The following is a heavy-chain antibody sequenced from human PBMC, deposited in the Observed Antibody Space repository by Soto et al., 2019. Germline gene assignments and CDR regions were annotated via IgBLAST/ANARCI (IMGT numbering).Heavy chain of an antibody. Sequence: SETLSLTCTVSGDSLSTYYWSWIRQPAGERLEWIGRIHDTGRTNYNPSLKSRVTMSVDTSKNQFSLRVNSVTAADTAVYYCAKVHYLEGTMIANYFDYWGQGTLVTVSS. V-gene: IGHV4-4*07. CDR1: GDSLSTYY. J-gene: IGHJ4*02. CDR2: IHDTGRT. D-gene: IGHD3-22*01. CDR3: AKVHYLEGTMIANYFDY.